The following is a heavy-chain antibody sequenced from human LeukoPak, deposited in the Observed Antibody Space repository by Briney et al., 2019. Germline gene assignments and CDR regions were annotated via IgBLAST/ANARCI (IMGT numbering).Heavy chain of an antibody. V-gene: IGHV3-72*01. Sequence: PGGSLRLSCAASGFTFSDHYMEWVRQAPGKRLEWVGRTRNKANSYTTEYAASVKGRFTISRDDSKNSVYLQMNSLKTEDTAVYYCARVIRGSFYDAFDIWGQGTMVTVSS. J-gene: IGHJ3*02. D-gene: IGHD1-26*01. CDR1: GFTFSDHY. CDR3: ARVIRGSFYDAFDI. CDR2: TRNKANSYTT.